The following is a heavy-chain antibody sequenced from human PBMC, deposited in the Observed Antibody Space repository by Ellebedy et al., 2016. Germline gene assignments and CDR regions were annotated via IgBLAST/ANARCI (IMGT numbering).Heavy chain of an antibody. CDR3: ARESAQGSSSSGEFYYYYYGMDV. CDR1: GGTFSSYA. Sequence: SVKVSXXASGGTFSSYAISWVRQAPGQGLEWMGGIIPIFGTANYAQKFQGRVTITADESTSTAYMELSSLRSEDTAVYYCARESAQGSSSSGEFYYYYYGMDVWGQGTTVTVSS. J-gene: IGHJ6*02. CDR2: IIPIFGTA. V-gene: IGHV1-69*13. D-gene: IGHD6-6*01.